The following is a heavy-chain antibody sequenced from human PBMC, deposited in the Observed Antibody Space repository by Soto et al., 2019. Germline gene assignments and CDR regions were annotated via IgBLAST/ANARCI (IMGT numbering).Heavy chain of an antibody. CDR1: VFTFSSSA. Sequence: EVQLLESGGGLVQPGGSLRLSCAASVFTFSSSAMSWVRQAPGKGPEWVSAISESGDNTFSADSVKGRFTIPRDNTKNTLYLQMNSLRAEDTALYFCAKGGYKYGLDPWGQGTLVTVSS. D-gene: IGHD5-18*01. CDR2: ISESGDNT. J-gene: IGHJ5*02. CDR3: AKGGYKYGLDP. V-gene: IGHV3-23*01.